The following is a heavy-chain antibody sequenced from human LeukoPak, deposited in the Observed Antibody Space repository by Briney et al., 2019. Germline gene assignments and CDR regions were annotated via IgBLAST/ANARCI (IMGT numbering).Heavy chain of an antibody. J-gene: IGHJ4*02. Sequence: SETLSLTCSVSGGSISTTTYYWGWIRQPPGKGLEWIGTIYYSGSTYYNPSLRSRVTISVDTSNNHFSLRLSSVTAADAAVYYCARRRGMFSYYFDYWGQGTLVTVSS. CDR2: IYYSGST. V-gene: IGHV4-39*01. D-gene: IGHD3-10*02. CDR1: GGSISTTTYY. CDR3: ARRRGMFSYYFDY.